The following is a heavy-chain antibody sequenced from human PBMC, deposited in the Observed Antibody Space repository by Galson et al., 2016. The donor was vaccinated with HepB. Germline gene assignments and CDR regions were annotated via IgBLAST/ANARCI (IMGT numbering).Heavy chain of an antibody. V-gene: IGHV3-23*01. J-gene: IGHJ6*04. CDR1: GFTFRNYG. D-gene: IGHD2-2*01. Sequence: SLRLSCAASGFTFRNYGMTWVRQAPGKGLEVVSSIRRSGDSTDYADSVKGRFTITRDHSKNTLSLQMNSLTAYDTALYARVHGSTAPAVWGKGTTVTVSS. CDR2: IRRSGDST. CDR3: VHGSTAPAV.